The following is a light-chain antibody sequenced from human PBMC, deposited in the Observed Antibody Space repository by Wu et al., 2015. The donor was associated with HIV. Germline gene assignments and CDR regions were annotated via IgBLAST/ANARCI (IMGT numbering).Light chain of an antibody. CDR3: QQYYDWPPMDT. CDR1: QSVNSN. J-gene: IGKJ2*01. V-gene: IGKV3-15*01. Sequence: DIVMTQSPATLSLSPGERATLSCRASQSVNSNLAWYQQKPGQAPRLLIYGASTRATGIPARFSGSGSGTEFTLTISSMESEDFALYYCQQYYDWPPMDTFGQGTKRGDQT. CDR2: GAS.